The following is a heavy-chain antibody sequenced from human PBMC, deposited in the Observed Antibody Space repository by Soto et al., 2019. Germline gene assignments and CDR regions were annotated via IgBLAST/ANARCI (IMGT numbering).Heavy chain of an antibody. CDR1: GFTVSSSQ. J-gene: IGHJ4*02. D-gene: IGHD3-16*01. V-gene: IGHV3-53*01. Sequence: PGGSLRLSCAASGFTVSSSQMTWVRQAPGKGLEWVSVIFIGGTTQYAVSVKGRFTISRDNAKNSVSLRMNSLRAEDTALYYCTRDLNQAPRFRWGDPSGYWGQGTLVTVSS. CDR3: TRDLNQAPRFRWGDPSGY. CDR2: IFIGGTT.